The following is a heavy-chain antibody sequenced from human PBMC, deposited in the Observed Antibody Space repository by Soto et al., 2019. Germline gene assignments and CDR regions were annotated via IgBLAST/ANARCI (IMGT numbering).Heavy chain of an antibody. CDR1: GFTFSSYG. V-gene: IGHV3-30*18. CDR3: AKEFQDIVVVPAAMYNGGVNYYYYYMDV. J-gene: IGHJ6*03. Sequence: GGSLRLSCAASGFTFSSYGMHWVRQAPGKGLEWVAVISYDGSNKYYADSVKGRFTISRDNSKNTLYLQMNSLRAEDTAVYYCAKEFQDIVVVPAAMYNGGVNYYYYYMDVWGKGTTVTVSS. D-gene: IGHD2-2*01. CDR2: ISYDGSNK.